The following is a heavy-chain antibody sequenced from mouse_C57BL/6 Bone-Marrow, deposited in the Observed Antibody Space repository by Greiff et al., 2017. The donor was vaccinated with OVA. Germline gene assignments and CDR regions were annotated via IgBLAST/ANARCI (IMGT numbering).Heavy chain of an antibody. D-gene: IGHD1-1*01. CDR2: ISYSGST. Sequence: EVKLMESGPGLAKPSQTLSLTCSVTGYSITSDYWNWIRKFPGNKLEYMGYISYSGSTYYNPSLKSRISITRDTSKNQYYLQLNSVTTEDTATYYCARLLLRPVATGYFDVWGTGTTVTVSS. CDR3: ARLLLRPVATGYFDV. J-gene: IGHJ1*03. V-gene: IGHV3-8*01. CDR1: GYSITSDY.